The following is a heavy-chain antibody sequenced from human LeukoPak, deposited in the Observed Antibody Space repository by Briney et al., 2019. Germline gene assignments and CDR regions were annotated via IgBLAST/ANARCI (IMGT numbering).Heavy chain of an antibody. CDR3: ARAAGSLSYFDY. D-gene: IGHD6-13*01. Sequence: PSETLSLTCTVSGGSISSSSYYWGWIRQPPGKGLEWIGSIYYSGSTYYNPSLKSRVTISVDTSKNQFSLKLSSVTAADAAVYYCARAAGSLSYFDYWGQGTLVTVSS. J-gene: IGHJ4*02. CDR1: GGSISSSSYY. V-gene: IGHV4-39*01. CDR2: IYYSGST.